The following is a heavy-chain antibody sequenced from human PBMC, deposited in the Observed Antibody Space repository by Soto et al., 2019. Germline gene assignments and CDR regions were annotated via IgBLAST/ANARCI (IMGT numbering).Heavy chain of an antibody. CDR1: GCSSSSYY. D-gene: IGHD4-17*01. V-gene: IGHV4-59*08. CDR3: ARRYGYYFAY. CDR2: IYYSGST. J-gene: IGHJ4*02. Sequence: SETLSLTCTVSGCSSSSYYWSWIRQAPGKGLEWIGYIYYSGSTNYNPSLKSRVTISVDTSKNQLSLKLSSVTAADTAVYYCARRYGYYFAYWGQGTLVTVSS.